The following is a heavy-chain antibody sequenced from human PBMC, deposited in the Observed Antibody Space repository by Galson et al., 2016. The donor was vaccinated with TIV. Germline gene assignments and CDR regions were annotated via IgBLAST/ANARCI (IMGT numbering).Heavy chain of an antibody. Sequence: SLRLSCAASGFTVSSNYMTWVRQAPGKGLEWVSILYRSGTTYYADFVKGRFTISRDNSKNTLYLQMNTLRAEDTAVYYCARDGSKVLRFLEWLFHLDYWGQGTLVTVSS. CDR3: ARDGSKVLRFLEWLFHLDY. V-gene: IGHV3-66*03. D-gene: IGHD3-3*01. J-gene: IGHJ4*02. CDR1: GFTVSSNY. CDR2: LYRSGTT.